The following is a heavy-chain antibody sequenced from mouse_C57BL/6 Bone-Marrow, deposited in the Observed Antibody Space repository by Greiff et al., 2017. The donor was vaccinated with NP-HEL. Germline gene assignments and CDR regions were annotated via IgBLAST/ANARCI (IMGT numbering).Heavy chain of an antibody. J-gene: IGHJ4*01. CDR3: ARRHYGSSPHYAMDY. CDR2: IYPGDGDT. V-gene: IGHV1-82*01. D-gene: IGHD1-1*01. Sequence: VQLQQSGPELVKPGASVKISCKASGYAFSSSWMNWVKQRPGKGLEWIGRIYPGDGDTNYNGKFKGKATLTADKSSSTAYMELRSLTSEDSAVYFCARRHYGSSPHYAMDYWGQGTSVTVSS. CDR1: GYAFSSSW.